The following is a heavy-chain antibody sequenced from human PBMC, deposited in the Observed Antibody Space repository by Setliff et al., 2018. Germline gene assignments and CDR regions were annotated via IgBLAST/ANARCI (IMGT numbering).Heavy chain of an antibody. V-gene: IGHV3-64*02. CDR1: GFTFSSYA. Sequence: GGSLRLSCAASGFTFSSYAMYWVRQAPRKGLQYVSAITANGGSTYYADSVKGRFTISRDNSKNTLYLQMGSLRAEDMAVYYCVREGVDSRSSTDYRYYMDVWGKGTTVTVPS. CDR3: VREGVDSRSSTDYRYYMDV. J-gene: IGHJ6*03. D-gene: IGHD3-22*01. CDR2: ITANGGST.